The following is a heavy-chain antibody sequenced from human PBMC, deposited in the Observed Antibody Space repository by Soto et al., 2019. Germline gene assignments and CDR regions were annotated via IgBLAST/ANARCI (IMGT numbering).Heavy chain of an antibody. D-gene: IGHD5-12*01. CDR1: GGTFSSYA. CDR2: IIPIFGTA. CDR3: ASGWLQPVYYYHVMDV. V-gene: IGHV1-69*06. Sequence: SSVKVSCKASGGTFSSYAISWVRQAPGQGLEWMGGIIPIFGTANYAQKFQGRVTITADKSTSTAYMELSSLRSEDTAVYYCASGWLQPVYYYHVMDVWGQGTTVIVSS. J-gene: IGHJ6*02.